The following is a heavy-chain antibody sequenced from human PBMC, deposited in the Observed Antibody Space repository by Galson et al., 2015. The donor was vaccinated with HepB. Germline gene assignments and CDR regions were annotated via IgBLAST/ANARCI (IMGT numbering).Heavy chain of an antibody. CDR1: GFTFSSYW. CDR2: INSDGSST. Sequence: SLRLSCAASGFTFSSYWMHWVCQAPGKGLVWVSRINSDGSSTSYADSVKGRFTISRDNSKNTLYLQMNSLRAEDTAVYYCAKILFGDDAFDIWGQGTMVTVSS. D-gene: IGHD3-10*01. CDR3: AKILFGDDAFDI. V-gene: IGHV3-74*01. J-gene: IGHJ3*02.